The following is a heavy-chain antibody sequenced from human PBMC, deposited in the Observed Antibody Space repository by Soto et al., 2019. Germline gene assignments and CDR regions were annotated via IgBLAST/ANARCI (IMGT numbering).Heavy chain of an antibody. Sequence: EVQLVESGGGLVKSGGSLTPSCAASGFTFSISTMIWVRQAPGKRLEWVSSISSGSTYFYYADSVKGRFSISRDNAKRSLFLQMNSLRVEDTAVYYCARGDGTGLHSSGWSPRFWGQGTLVTVSS. CDR2: ISSGSTYF. V-gene: IGHV3-21*01. D-gene: IGHD6-13*01. J-gene: IGHJ4*02. CDR1: GFTFSIST. CDR3: ARGDGTGLHSSGWSPRF.